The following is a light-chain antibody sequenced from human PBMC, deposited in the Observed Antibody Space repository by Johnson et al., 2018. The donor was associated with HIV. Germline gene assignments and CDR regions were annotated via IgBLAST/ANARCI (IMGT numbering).Light chain of an antibody. CDR2: ENN. V-gene: IGLV1-51*02. J-gene: IGLJ1*01. CDR1: SSNIGNNY. Sequence: QSVLTQPPSVSAAPGQKVTISCSGSSSNIGNNYVSWYQQLPGTAPKLLIYENNMRPSGIPDRFPGSKSGTSATLGIAGLQTGDEADYYCGTWDNSLSTGAVFGTGTKVTVL. CDR3: GTWDNSLSTGAV.